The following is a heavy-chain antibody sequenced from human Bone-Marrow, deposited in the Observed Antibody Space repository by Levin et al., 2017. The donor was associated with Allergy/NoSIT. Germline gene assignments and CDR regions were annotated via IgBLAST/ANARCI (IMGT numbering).Heavy chain of an antibody. J-gene: IGHJ3*02. CDR2: IYYSGST. V-gene: IGHV4-59*11. Sequence: NASETLSLTCTVSGGYTSGHYWGWIRQPPGRGLEWIGNIYYSGSTNLSPSLQSRVTMSVDTSQNQFSLKVTSVTAADTAVYYCARWSVAGTLNNRGKVYAFDIWGRGTMVTVSS. D-gene: IGHD6-19*01. CDR1: GGYTSGHY. CDR3: ARWSVAGTLNNRGKVYAFDI.